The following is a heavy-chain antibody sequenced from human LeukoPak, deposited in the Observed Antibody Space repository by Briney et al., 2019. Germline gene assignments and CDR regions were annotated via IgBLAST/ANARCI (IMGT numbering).Heavy chain of an antibody. CDR2: MNPNSGNT. CDR1: GYTFTSYD. CDR3: ARGCITIFGVADNWFDH. Sequence: GASVKVSCKASGYTFTSYDINWGRQATGQGREWMGWMNPNSGNTGYAQKFQGRVTMTRNTSISTAYMELSSLRSEDTAVYYCARGCITIFGVADNWFDHWGQGTLVTVSS. J-gene: IGHJ5*02. V-gene: IGHV1-8*01. D-gene: IGHD3-3*01.